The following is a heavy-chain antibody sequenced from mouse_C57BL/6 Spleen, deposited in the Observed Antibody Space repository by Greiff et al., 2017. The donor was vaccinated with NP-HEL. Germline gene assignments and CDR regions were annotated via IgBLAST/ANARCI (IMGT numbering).Heavy chain of an antibody. CDR2: INSNNGGT. V-gene: IGHV1-26*01. CDR1: GYTFTDYY. Sequence: EVQLQQSGPELVKPGASVKISCKASGYTFTDYYMNWVKQSHGKSLEWIGDINSNNGGTSYNQKFKGKSTLTVDKSSSTAYMEIRSLTSEDSAVYYCARSYEYDETWFAYWGQGTLVTVSA. J-gene: IGHJ3*01. CDR3: ARSYEYDETWFAY. D-gene: IGHD2-4*01.